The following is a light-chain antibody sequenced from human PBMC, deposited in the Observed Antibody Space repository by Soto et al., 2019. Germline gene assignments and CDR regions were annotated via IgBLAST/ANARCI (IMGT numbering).Light chain of an antibody. CDR1: SSDVGGYNY. CDR3: CSYTTSNTRQIV. J-gene: IGLJ1*01. Sequence: QSALTQPASGSGSPGQSITLSCTGTSSDVGGYNYVSWYQQHPGKAPKFMIYDVSNRPSGVSNRFSGSKSGNTASLTISGLQAEDEADYYCCSYTTSNTRQIVFGTGTKVTVL. CDR2: DVS. V-gene: IGLV2-14*01.